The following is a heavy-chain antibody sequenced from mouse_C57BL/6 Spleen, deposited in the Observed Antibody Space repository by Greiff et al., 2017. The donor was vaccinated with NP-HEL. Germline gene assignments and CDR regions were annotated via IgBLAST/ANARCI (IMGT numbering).Heavy chain of an antibody. D-gene: IGHD2-5*01. J-gene: IGHJ3*01. V-gene: IGHV1-53*01. CDR3: ARGAYSNQGWFAY. CDR2: IYPSNGGT. Sequence: VQLQQPGTELVKPGASVKLSCKASGYTFTSYWMHWVKQRPGQGLEWIGNIYPSNGGTNYNEKFKSKATLTVDKSSSTAYMQLSSLTSEDSAVYCCARGAYSNQGWFAYWGQGTLVTVSA. CDR1: GYTFTSYW.